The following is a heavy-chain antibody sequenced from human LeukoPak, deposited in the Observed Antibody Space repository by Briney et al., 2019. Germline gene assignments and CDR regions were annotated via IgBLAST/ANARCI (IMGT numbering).Heavy chain of an antibody. CDR1: GGSISSYY. CDR3: ARRERYCSSTSCYSYFDY. V-gene: IGHV4-59*01. CDR2: IYHSGGT. J-gene: IGHJ4*02. Sequence: SETLSLTCTVSGGSISSYYWSWIRQPPGKGLEWIGYIYHSGGTNYNPSLKSRVTISVDTSKNQFSLKLSSVTAADTAVYYCARRERYCSSTSCYSYFDYWGQGTLVTVSS. D-gene: IGHD2-2*02.